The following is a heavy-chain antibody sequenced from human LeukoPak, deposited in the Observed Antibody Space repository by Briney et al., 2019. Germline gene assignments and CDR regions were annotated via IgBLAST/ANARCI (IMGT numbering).Heavy chain of an antibody. Sequence: SQTLSRTCASSGDSLSSDSAAWGWNRPSPSSGIEWLGRTYYRCKGYYDYAVSVKSRITITPDTSKNQLSLQLNSVTPEDTAVYYCTRDNWGYYLDYWGQGTLVTVSS. CDR3: TRDNWGYYLDY. V-gene: IGHV6-1*01. CDR1: GDSLSSDSAA. D-gene: IGHD7-27*01. J-gene: IGHJ4*02. CDR2: TYYRCKGYY.